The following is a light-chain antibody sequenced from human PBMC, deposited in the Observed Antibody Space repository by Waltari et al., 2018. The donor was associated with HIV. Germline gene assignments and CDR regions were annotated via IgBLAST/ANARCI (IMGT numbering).Light chain of an antibody. Sequence: EIVLTQSPGTLSLSPGERATLSCRASQSVSSSYLAWYQQKPGQAPRLLICGASSMATGIPDRFSGSGSGTDFTLTISRLEPEDFAVYYCQQYGSSPWTFGQGTKVEIK. V-gene: IGKV3-20*01. CDR3: QQYGSSPWT. CDR2: GAS. J-gene: IGKJ1*01. CDR1: QSVSSSY.